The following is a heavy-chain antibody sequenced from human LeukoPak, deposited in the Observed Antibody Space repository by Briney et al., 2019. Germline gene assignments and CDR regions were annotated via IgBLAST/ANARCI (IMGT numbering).Heavy chain of an antibody. V-gene: IGHV1-18*01. J-gene: IGHJ4*02. CDR1: GYTFTSYG. CDR2: ISAYNGNT. CDR3: ARVCSGGSCYSWSRPIDY. D-gene: IGHD2-15*01. Sequence: GASVKVSCKASGYTFTSYGISWVRQAPGQGLEWMGWISAYNGNTNYAQKLQGRVTMTTDTSTSTAYMELRSLRSDDTAVYYCARVCSGGSCYSWSRPIDYWGQGTLVTVSS.